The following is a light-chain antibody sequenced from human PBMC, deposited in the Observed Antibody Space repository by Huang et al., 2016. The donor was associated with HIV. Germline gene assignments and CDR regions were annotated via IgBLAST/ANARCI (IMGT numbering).Light chain of an antibody. J-gene: IGKJ4*01. CDR3: QQYDNWPLT. CDR1: RGVSTN. Sequence: ERVMTQSPATVSRSPGERATPSCRASRGVSTNLAWYQQRPGQAPRLLIYGASTRGTGIPARFRGGGSGTEFPLTISSLQSEDCAVYYCQQYDNWPLTFGGGTKVQIK. V-gene: IGKV3-15*01. CDR2: GAS.